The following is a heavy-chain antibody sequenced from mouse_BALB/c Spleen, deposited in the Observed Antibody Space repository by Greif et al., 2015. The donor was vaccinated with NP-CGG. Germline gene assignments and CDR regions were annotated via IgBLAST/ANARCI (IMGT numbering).Heavy chain of an antibody. CDR3: ARWDWYFDV. CDR2: IDPANGNT. CDR1: GFNIKDTY. V-gene: IGHV14-3*02. J-gene: IGHJ1*01. Sequence: CGAELVKPGASVKLSCTASGFNIKDTYMHWVKQGPEQGLEWIGRIDPANGNTKYDPKFQGKATITADTSSNTAYLQLSSLTSEDTAVYYCARWDWYFDVWGAGTTVTVSS.